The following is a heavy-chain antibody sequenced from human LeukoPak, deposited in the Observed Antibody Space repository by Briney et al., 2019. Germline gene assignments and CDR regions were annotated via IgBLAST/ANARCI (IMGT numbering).Heavy chain of an antibody. D-gene: IGHD1-26*01. CDR3: ARHEYSGSYYGLSWFDP. CDR1: GGSISSSGYY. Sequence: SETLSLTCTVSGGSISSSGYYWGWIRQPPGKGLEWIASIYYSGSTYYDPSLKSRVAVSVDTSKNQLSLRLSSLTAADTAVYYCARHEYSGSYYGLSWFDPWGQGTLVTVSS. V-gene: IGHV4-39*01. CDR2: IYYSGST. J-gene: IGHJ5*02.